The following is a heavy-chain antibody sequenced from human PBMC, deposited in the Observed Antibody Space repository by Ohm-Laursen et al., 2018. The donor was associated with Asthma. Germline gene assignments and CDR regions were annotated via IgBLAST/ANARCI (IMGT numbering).Heavy chain of an antibody. D-gene: IGHD3-16*01. CDR1: GFNFDTYD. CDR3: ARDLRQHLRQWGNWFDP. CDR2: ISNSGTTI. V-gene: IGHV3-48*03. J-gene: IGHJ5*02. Sequence: SLRLSCAASGFNFDTYDMNWVRQAPGKGLEWVSLISNSGTTIYYADSAKGRFTISRDNAKNTLYLQMNSLRVEDTAVYYCARDLRQHLRQWGNWFDPWGQGTLVTVSS.